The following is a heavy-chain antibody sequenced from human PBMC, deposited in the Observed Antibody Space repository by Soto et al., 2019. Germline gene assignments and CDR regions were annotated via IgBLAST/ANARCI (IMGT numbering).Heavy chain of an antibody. J-gene: IGHJ6*02. V-gene: IGHV3-23*01. CDR2: ISGSGRTI. CDR3: AKVGPSYYYGMDV. Sequence: GGSLRVSCAASGLDFSSEVMCWVRQAPGKGLEWVSSISGSGRTIYHADSMRGRFAISRDNSKNSLYLQLNNLRVDDTAVYYCAKVGPSYYYGMDVWGQGTTVTVSS. CDR1: GLDFSSEV. D-gene: IGHD1-26*01.